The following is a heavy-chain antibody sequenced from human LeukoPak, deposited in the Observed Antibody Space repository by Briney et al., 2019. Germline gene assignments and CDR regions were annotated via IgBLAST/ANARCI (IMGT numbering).Heavy chain of an antibody. Sequence: GGSLRLSCAASGFTFSSYGMHWVRQAPGKGLEWVAFIRYDGSNKYYADSVKGRFTISRDNSKNTLYLQMNSLRAEDTAVYFCARGVPSGVDYFDYWGQGTLVTVSS. J-gene: IGHJ4*02. D-gene: IGHD6-19*01. CDR1: GFTFSSYG. CDR2: IRYDGSNK. CDR3: ARGVPSGVDYFDY. V-gene: IGHV3-30*02.